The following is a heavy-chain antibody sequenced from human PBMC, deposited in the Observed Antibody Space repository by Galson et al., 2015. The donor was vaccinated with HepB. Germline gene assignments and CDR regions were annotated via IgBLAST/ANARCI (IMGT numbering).Heavy chain of an antibody. J-gene: IGHJ6*03. CDR3: AREFYNWNYESYYMDV. CDR2: ISAYNGNT. CDR1: GYTFTSYG. V-gene: IGHV1-18*01. D-gene: IGHD1-20*01. Sequence: SVKVSCKASGYTFTSYGISWVRQAPGQGLEWMGWISAYNGNTNYAQKLQGRVTMTTDTSTSTAYMELRSLRSDDTAVYYCAREFYNWNYESYYMDVWGKGTTVTVSS.